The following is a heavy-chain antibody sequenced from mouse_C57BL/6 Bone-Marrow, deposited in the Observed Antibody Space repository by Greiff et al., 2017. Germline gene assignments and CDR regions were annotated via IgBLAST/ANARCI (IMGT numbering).Heavy chain of an antibody. Sequence: QVQLQQSGAELAKPGASVKLSCKASGYTFTSYWMHWVKQRPGQGLEWIGYINPSSGYTKYNQKFKDKATVTADKSSSTAYMQLSSLTYEDSAVYYCARGHAMDYWGQGTSVTVSS. CDR1: GYTFTSYW. CDR2: INPSSGYT. V-gene: IGHV1-7*01. CDR3: ARGHAMDY. J-gene: IGHJ4*01.